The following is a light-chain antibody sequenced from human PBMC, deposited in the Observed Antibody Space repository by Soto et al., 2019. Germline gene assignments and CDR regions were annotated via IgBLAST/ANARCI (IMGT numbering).Light chain of an antibody. CDR2: EGT. Sequence: QSALTQPASVSGSPGQSITISCTGTTSDVGNYNLVSWHQQHPGKAPKLMIYEGTKRPSGVSNRFSGSQSGNTASLTISGLQAEDEADYYCCSYAGGSTWVFGGGTKVTVL. J-gene: IGLJ3*02. CDR1: TSDVGNYNL. CDR3: CSYAGGSTWV. V-gene: IGLV2-23*01.